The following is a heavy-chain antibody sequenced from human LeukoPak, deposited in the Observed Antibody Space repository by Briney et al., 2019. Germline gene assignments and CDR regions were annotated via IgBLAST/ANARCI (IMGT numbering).Heavy chain of an antibody. Sequence: GGFLRLSCAASGFTFSSYEMNWVRQAPGKGLEWVSYISSSGSTIYYADSVKGRFTISRDNAKNSLYLQMNSLRAEDTAVYYCARDPPMTYYYGSGSSFDYWGQGTLVTVSS. CDR3: ARDPPMTYYYGSGSSFDY. J-gene: IGHJ4*02. D-gene: IGHD3-10*01. V-gene: IGHV3-48*03. CDR1: GFTFSSYE. CDR2: ISSSGSTI.